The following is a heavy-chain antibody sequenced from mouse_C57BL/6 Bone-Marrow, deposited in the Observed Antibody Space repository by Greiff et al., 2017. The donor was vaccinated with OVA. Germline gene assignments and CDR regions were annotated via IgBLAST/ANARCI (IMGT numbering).Heavy chain of an antibody. J-gene: IGHJ2*01. CDR1: GYTFTSYW. Sequence: QVQLQQPGAELVKPGASVKLSCKASGYTFTSYWMHWVKQRPGQGLEWIGMIHPNSGSTNYNEKFKSKATLTVDKSSSTAYMQLSSLTSEDSAVYYCARSYYYGSSRDYFDYWGQGTTLTVSS. D-gene: IGHD1-1*01. V-gene: IGHV1-64*01. CDR3: ARSYYYGSSRDYFDY. CDR2: IHPNSGST.